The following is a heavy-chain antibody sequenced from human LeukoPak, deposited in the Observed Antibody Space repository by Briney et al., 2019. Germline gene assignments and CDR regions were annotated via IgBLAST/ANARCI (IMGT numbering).Heavy chain of an antibody. CDR3: ARGAGSGYYTKWYIDL. CDR1: GFTFSSYW. D-gene: IGHD3-3*01. J-gene: IGHJ2*01. Sequence: GGSLRLSSAASGFTFSSYWMSWVRQAPGKGLEWVANIKQDGSEKYYVDSVRGRFTISRDNAENSLYLQMNSLRAEDTAVYYCARGAGSGYYTKWYIDLWGRGTLVTVSS. V-gene: IGHV3-7*04. CDR2: IKQDGSEK.